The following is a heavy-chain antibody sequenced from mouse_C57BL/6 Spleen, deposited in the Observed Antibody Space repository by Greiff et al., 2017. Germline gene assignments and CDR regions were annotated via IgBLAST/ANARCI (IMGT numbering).Heavy chain of an antibody. CDR2: ISDGGSYT. CDR1: GFTFSSYA. Sequence: EVKVEESGGGLVKPGGSLKLSCAASGFTFSSYAMSWVRQTPEKRLEWVATISDGGSYTYYPDNVKGRFTISRDNAKNNLYLQMSHLKSEDTAMYYCARRAYYSNYWYFDVWGTGTTVTVSS. D-gene: IGHD2-5*01. V-gene: IGHV5-4*03. CDR3: ARRAYYSNYWYFDV. J-gene: IGHJ1*03.